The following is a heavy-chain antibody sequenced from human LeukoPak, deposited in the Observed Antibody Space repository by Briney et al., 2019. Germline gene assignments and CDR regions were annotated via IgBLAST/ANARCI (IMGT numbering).Heavy chain of an antibody. CDR2: INAGNGNT. CDR1: GYTFTSYA. CDR3: ARSGPNYYDSSGYYYGMDV. Sequence: GASVKVSCKASGYTFTSYAMHWVRQAPGQRLEWMGWINAGNGNTKYSQKFQGRVTITRDTSASTAYMELSSLRSEDTAVYYCARSGPNYYDSSGYYYGMDVWGQGTTVTVSS. D-gene: IGHD3-22*01. J-gene: IGHJ6*02. V-gene: IGHV1-3*01.